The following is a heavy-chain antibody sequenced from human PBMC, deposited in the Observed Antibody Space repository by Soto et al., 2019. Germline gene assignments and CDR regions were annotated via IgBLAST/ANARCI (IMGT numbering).Heavy chain of an antibody. D-gene: IGHD2-15*01. J-gene: IGHJ4*02. Sequence: GGSLRVSCAAAGVRSRGCCMHWVRQATGKGLEWVSVIYSGGSTYYADSVKGRFTISRHNSKNTLYLQMNSLRAEDTAVYYCARAPGSPHYYFDYWGQGTLVTVSS. CDR2: IYSGGST. V-gene: IGHV3-53*04. CDR1: GVRSRGCC. CDR3: ARAPGSPHYYFDY.